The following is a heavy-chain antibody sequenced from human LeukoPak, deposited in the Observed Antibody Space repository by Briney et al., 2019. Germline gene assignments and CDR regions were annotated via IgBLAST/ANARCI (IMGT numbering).Heavy chain of an antibody. Sequence: GGSLRLSCAASGFTFSSYAMHWVRQAPGKGLEGVAVISYDGSNKYYADSVKGRFTISRDNSKNTLYLQMNSLRAEDTAVYYCARALPIYDSSGCPLYWGQGTLVTVSS. CDR2: ISYDGSNK. CDR3: ARALPIYDSSGCPLY. CDR1: GFTFSSYA. V-gene: IGHV3-30-3*01. D-gene: IGHD3-22*01. J-gene: IGHJ4*02.